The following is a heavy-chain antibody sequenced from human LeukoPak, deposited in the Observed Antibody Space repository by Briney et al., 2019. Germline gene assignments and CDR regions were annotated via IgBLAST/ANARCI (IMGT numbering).Heavy chain of an antibody. Sequence: SETLSLTCAVYGGSFSGYYWGWIRQPPGKGLEWIGSIYYSGSTYYNPSLKSRVTISVDTSKNQFSLKLSSVTAADTAVYYCARRWRFLEWPRDAFDIWGQGTMVTVSS. CDR1: GGSFSGYY. V-gene: IGHV4-39*01. CDR3: ARRWRFLEWPRDAFDI. J-gene: IGHJ3*02. D-gene: IGHD3-3*01. CDR2: IYYSGST.